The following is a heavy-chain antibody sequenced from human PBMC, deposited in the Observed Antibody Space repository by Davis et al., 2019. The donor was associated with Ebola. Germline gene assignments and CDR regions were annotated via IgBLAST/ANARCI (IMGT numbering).Heavy chain of an antibody. J-gene: IGHJ3*02. CDR1: GFTFNNYA. D-gene: IGHD1-26*01. CDR3: VKPWDLINAFHI. V-gene: IGHV3-30-3*02. Sequence: PGGSLRLSCAASGFTFNNYAMHWVRQAPGTGLEWVAIISYDGVKRNSADSVKGRFTISRDNSKNTVYLQMNSLRPEDTAVYHCVKPWDLINAFHIWGQGTMVTVSS. CDR2: ISYDGVKR.